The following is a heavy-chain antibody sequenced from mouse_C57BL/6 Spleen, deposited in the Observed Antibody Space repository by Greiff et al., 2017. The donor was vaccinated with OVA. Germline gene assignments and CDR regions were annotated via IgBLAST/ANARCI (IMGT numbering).Heavy chain of an antibody. CDR3: ARPAAQATGWFAY. CDR2: INPNNGGT. CDR1: GYTFTDYY. Sequence: EVQLQQSGPELVKPGASVKISCKASGYTFTDYYMNWVKQSHGKSLEWIGDINPNNGGTSYNQKFKGKATLTVDKSSSTAYMELRSLTSEDSAVYYCARPAAQATGWFAYWGQGTLVTVSA. V-gene: IGHV1-26*01. D-gene: IGHD3-2*02. J-gene: IGHJ3*01.